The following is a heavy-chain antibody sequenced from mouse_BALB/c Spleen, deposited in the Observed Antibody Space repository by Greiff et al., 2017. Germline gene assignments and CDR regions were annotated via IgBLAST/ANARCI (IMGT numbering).Heavy chain of an antibody. CDR2: ISSGGSYT. J-gene: IGHJ4*01. D-gene: IGHD1-1*01. CDR3: ARRWTTVVNAMDY. V-gene: IGHV5-6*02. CDR1: GFTFSSYG. Sequence: EVKLVESGGDLVKPGGSLKLSCAASGFTFSSYGMSWVRQTPDKRLEWVATISSGGSYTYYPDSVKGRFTISRDNAKNTLYLQMSSLKSEDTAMYYCARRWTTVVNAMDYWGQGTSVTVSS.